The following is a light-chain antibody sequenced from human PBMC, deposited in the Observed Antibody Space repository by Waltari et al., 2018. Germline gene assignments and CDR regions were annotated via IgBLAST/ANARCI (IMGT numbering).Light chain of an antibody. CDR2: DVS. J-gene: IGLJ3*02. CDR1: SSDVGGYDY. CDR3: SSYTSISACVL. Sequence: QSALTQPASVSGSPGQSITISCTGTSSDVGGYDYVSWYQQHPGKAPKLMIYDVSNRPSGVSNRCSGAKSGNTASLTISVLQAEDEADYYCSSYTSISACVLFGGGTKLTVL. V-gene: IGLV2-14*03.